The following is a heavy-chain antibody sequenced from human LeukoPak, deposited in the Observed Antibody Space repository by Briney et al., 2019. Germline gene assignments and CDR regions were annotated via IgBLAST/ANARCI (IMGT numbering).Heavy chain of an antibody. Sequence: PSETLSLTCTVSGGSISSSSYYWGWIRQPPGKGLEWIASIDYSGSTYYNPSLKSRVTISVDTSKNQSSLNLSSVTAADTAVYYCARLYYDSSGYYQICYFDYWGQGTLVTVSS. CDR1: GGSISSSSYY. CDR3: ARLYYDSSGYYQICYFDY. CDR2: IDYSGST. V-gene: IGHV4-39*01. J-gene: IGHJ4*02. D-gene: IGHD3-22*01.